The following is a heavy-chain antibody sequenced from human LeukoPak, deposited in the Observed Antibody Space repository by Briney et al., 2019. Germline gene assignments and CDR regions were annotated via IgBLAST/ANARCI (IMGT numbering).Heavy chain of an antibody. V-gene: IGHV1-46*01. D-gene: IGHD7-27*01. CDR3: AREMGTTGFDP. J-gene: IGHJ5*02. Sequence: WMGIINPSGGSTSYAQKFQGRVTMTRDTSTSTVYMELSSLRSEDTAVYYCAREMGTTGFDPWGQGTLVTVSS. CDR2: INPSGGST.